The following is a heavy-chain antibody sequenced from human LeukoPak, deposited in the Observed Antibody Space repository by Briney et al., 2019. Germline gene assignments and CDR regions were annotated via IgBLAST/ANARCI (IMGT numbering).Heavy chain of an antibody. CDR2: ISSSGSTI. CDR3: ARDPTPGRRTAISRGLDY. CDR1: GFTFSDYY. Sequence: SGGSLRLSCAASGFTFSDYYMSWIRQAPGKGLEWVSYISSSGSTIYYADSVKGRFTISRDNAKNSLYLQMNSLRAEDTAVYYCARDPTPGRRTAISRGLDYWGQGTLVTVSS. D-gene: IGHD2-21*02. V-gene: IGHV3-11*01. J-gene: IGHJ4*02.